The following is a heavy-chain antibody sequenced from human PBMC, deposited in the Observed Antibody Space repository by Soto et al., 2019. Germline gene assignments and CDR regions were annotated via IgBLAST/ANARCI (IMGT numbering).Heavy chain of an antibody. CDR1: GYTFTSYG. Sequence: ASVKVSCKASGYTFTSYGISWVRQAPGQGIEWMGWISAYNGNTNYAQKLQGRVTMTTDTSTSTAYMELRSLRSDDTAVYYCASLVYYDFWSGSDKVDVYGMDVRGKGATVTVSS. CDR3: ASLVYYDFWSGSDKVDVYGMDV. CDR2: ISAYNGNT. V-gene: IGHV1-18*01. D-gene: IGHD3-3*01. J-gene: IGHJ6*01.